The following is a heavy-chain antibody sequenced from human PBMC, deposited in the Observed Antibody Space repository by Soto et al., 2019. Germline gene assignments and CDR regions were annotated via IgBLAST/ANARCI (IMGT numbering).Heavy chain of an antibody. J-gene: IGHJ4*02. Sequence: QVQLVESGGGVVQPGRSLRLSCAASGFSLSSYGMHWVRKAPGKGLEWVAIIWFEGSKRYYAESVKGRFTVSRDNSKNTMYLQMTSLRVEDTAVYYCARDSCGVTNCYGHFDFWGQGSLVTVSS. V-gene: IGHV3-33*01. CDR3: ARDSCGVTNCYGHFDF. CDR2: IWFEGSKR. D-gene: IGHD2-2*01. CDR1: GFSLSSYG.